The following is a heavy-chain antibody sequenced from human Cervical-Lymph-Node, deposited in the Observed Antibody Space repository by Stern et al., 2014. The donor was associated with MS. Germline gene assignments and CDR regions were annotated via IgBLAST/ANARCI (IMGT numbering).Heavy chain of an antibody. J-gene: IGHJ6*02. D-gene: IGHD3-10*01. V-gene: IGHV5-51*03. CDR2: IYPGGFDV. Sequence: VQLVQSGAEVKKPGESLKISCQGFGYSFPNYWINWVRKMPGKGLEWMGIIYPGGFDVRYSPSFQGQVTISVDKSINTAYLQWSSLKASDSAMYYCARSYIRYGSGSFRYYYGVDVWGQGTSVTVSS. CDR1: GYSFPNYW. CDR3: ARSYIRYGSGSFRYYYGVDV.